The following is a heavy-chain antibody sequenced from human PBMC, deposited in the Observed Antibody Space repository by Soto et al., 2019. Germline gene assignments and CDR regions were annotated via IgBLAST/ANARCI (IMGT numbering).Heavy chain of an antibody. D-gene: IGHD3-16*01. V-gene: IGHV3-30*18. J-gene: IGHJ6*04. CDR2: VSYDGRNT. CDR1: GLTFNNYG. CDR3: AKETLRYYPTDG. Sequence: GGSLRLSCAASGLTFNNYGMHWVRQAPGKGLEWVATVSYDGRNTYYADSVKGRFTISRDNSQNTLYLQMNSLRGEDTAVYFCAKETLRYYPTDGWGKGTKVTVS.